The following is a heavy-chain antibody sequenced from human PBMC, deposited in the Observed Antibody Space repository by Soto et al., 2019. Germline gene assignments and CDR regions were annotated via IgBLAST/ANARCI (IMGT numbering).Heavy chain of an antibody. J-gene: IGHJ4*02. D-gene: IGHD3-22*01. CDR1: GFTFTNAW. Sequence: PGGSLRLSCAASGFTFTNAWMSWVRQAPGKGLEWVGRIRTTTDGGTTDYAAPVKGRFTVSRDDSENTWYLQMNSLKTEDTAVYYCITVKVTTIVEVPHYWGQGTLVTVSS. V-gene: IGHV3-15*01. CDR2: IRTTTDGGTT. CDR3: ITVKVTTIVEVPHY.